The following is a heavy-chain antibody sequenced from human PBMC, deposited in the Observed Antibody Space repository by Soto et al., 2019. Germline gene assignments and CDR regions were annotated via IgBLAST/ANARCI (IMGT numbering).Heavy chain of an antibody. CDR1: GGSISSLY. Sequence: PSETLSLTCTVSGGSISSLYWSWFRQPPGKRPEWIGYIYHTGITNYNPSLKSRIAISVDTAKNQFSLNLTSVTAADTAIYYCARLIPASLGQMSYYFDYWGQGALVTVS. CDR2: IYHTGIT. D-gene: IGHD2-15*01. J-gene: IGHJ4*02. V-gene: IGHV4-59*11. CDR3: ARLIPASLGQMSYYFDY.